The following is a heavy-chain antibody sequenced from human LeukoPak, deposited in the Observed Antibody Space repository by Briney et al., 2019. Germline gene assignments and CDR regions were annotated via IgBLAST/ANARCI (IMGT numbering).Heavy chain of an antibody. V-gene: IGHV4-38-2*02. CDR2: IYHSGST. CDR3: ARVGSTSYE. CDR1: GYSISSGYY. D-gene: IGHD2-2*01. Sequence: PSETLSLTCTVSGYSISSGYYWGWIRQPPGKGLEWIGSIYHSGSTYYNPSLKSRVTISVDTSKNQFSLKLSSVTAADTAVYYCARVGSTSYEWGQGTLVTVSS. J-gene: IGHJ4*02.